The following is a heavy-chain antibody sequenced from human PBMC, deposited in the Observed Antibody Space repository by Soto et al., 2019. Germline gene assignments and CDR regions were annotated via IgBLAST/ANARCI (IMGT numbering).Heavy chain of an antibody. V-gene: IGHV3-53*01. CDR2: IYSGGST. CDR1: GFTVSSNY. D-gene: IGHD3-22*01. J-gene: IGHJ4*02. Sequence: EVQLVESGGGLIQPGGSLRLSCAASGFTVSSNYMSWVRQAPGKGLEWVSVIYSGGSTYYADSVKGRFTISRNNSKKTLYLQMNSLRAQDTTVYYWARAVIEGYYDSIPYYFDYWGQGTLVTVSS. CDR3: ARAVIEGYYDSIPYYFDY.